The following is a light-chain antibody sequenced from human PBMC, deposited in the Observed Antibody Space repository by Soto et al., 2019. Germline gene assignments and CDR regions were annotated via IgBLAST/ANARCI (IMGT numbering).Light chain of an antibody. CDR1: QTISDY. V-gene: IGKV1-5*01. CDR3: QQYNSYSVT. J-gene: IGKJ1*01. Sequence: IQLTQSPSSLSASVGDRVTSTCRTSQTISDYLHWYQHKPGKAPKLLIYDASTLGSGVPSRISGSGSGTEYTLTISSMQHDDFATYYCQQYNSYSVTFGQGTKVDI. CDR2: DAS.